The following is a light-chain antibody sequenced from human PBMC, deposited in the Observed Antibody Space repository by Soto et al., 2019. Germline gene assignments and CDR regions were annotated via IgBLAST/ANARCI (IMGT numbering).Light chain of an antibody. J-gene: IGKJ5*01. CDR1: QGISSF. CDR3: QQYYSYPIT. CDR2: AAS. Sequence: DIHLTQSPSFLSASVGDRVTITCRASQGISSFLAWYQQKPGKAPNLLIYAASTLQSGVPSRFSGSGSGTDFTLTISCLQSEDFATYYCQQYYSYPITFGQGTRLEIK. V-gene: IGKV1-9*01.